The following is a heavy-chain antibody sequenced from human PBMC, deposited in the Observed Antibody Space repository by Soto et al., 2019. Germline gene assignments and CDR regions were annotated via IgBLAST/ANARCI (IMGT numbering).Heavy chain of an antibody. D-gene: IGHD4-17*01. CDR1: GFTFDDYG. CDR3: ARSPEEDYGDFLFNYYGMDV. CDR2: INWNGGST. J-gene: IGHJ6*02. V-gene: IGHV3-20*04. Sequence: PGGSLRLSCAASGFTFDDYGMSWVRQAPGKGLEWVSGINWNGGSTGYADSVKGRFTISRDNAKNSLYLQMNSLRAEDTALYYCARSPEEDYGDFLFNYYGMDVWGQGTTVTVSS.